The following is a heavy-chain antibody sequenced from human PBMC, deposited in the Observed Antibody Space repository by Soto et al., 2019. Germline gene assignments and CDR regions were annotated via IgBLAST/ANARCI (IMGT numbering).Heavy chain of an antibody. D-gene: IGHD1-7*01. Sequence: EVQLLESGGGLVQPGGSLRLSCAASGFTFSSYAMSWVRQAPGKGLEGVSSVSGSSGSKSYADSVKGRLTISRDNSKSTVYLQMNSLRAEDTAVYFCAKDWCSGTTCYCLENWGQGTLVTVSS. J-gene: IGHJ4*02. V-gene: IGHV3-23*01. CDR2: VSGSSGSK. CDR3: AKDWCSGTTCYCLEN. CDR1: GFTFSSYA.